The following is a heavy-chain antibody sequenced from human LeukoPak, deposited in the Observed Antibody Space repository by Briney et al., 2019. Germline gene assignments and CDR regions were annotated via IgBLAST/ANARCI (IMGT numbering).Heavy chain of an antibody. Sequence: GESLKISCKCSGYPFTTYWIAWVRQIPGKGLEWMGIIYPGDSHTRYNPSFQGQVTISADKTISTAYQQWSSLKASDTAMYYCARGWWGVDKVDTPNWFDPWGQGTLVTVSS. J-gene: IGHJ5*02. V-gene: IGHV5-51*01. D-gene: IGHD5-12*01. CDR3: ARGWWGVDKVDTPNWFDP. CDR1: GYPFTTYW. CDR2: IYPGDSHT.